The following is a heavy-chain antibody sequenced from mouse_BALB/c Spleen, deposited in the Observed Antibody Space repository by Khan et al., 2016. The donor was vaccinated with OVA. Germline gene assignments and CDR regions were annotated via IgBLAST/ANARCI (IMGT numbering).Heavy chain of an antibody. J-gene: IGHJ2*01. CDR3: ARRGLRWDFDY. D-gene: IGHD1-1*01. V-gene: IGHV1-7*01. CDR2: INPSTGYT. CDR1: GYTFINYW. Sequence: QVQLKQSGAELAKPEASVKISCKASGYTFINYWILWVKQRPGQGLEWIGYINPSTGYTEYNQNFKDKATLTADKSSSTAYMQLSSLTSEDSAVYYCARRGLRWDFDYWGQGTTLTVSS.